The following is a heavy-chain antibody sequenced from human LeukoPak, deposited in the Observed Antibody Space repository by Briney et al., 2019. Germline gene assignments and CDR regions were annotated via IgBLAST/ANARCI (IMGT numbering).Heavy chain of an antibody. V-gene: IGHV3-9*01. CDR2: ISWSSGII. D-gene: IGHD5-12*01. CDR1: GFIFDDHG. J-gene: IGHJ4*02. Sequence: GGSLRLSCAASGFIFDDHGMHWVRQAPGKGLEWVSGISWSSGIIGYADSVKGRFTISRDNAKNSLDLQMESLRAEDTALYYCAKGRDSGYDCSFDYWGQGTLVTVSS. CDR3: AKGRDSGYDCSFDY.